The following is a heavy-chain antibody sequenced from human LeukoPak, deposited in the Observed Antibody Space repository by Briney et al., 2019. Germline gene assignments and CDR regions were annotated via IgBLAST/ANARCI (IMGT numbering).Heavy chain of an antibody. CDR3: ARGQPPSYYDMDV. J-gene: IGHJ6*02. Sequence: GGSLRLSCAASKFTFSDYSMSWVRQAPGKGLEWVSSISSIRNYIYYADSVKGRFTVSRDNAKNSLYLQMNSLRAEDTAVYYCARGQPPSYYDMDVWGQGTTVTVSS. CDR1: KFTFSDYS. D-gene: IGHD6-13*01. CDR2: ISSIRNYI. V-gene: IGHV3-21*01.